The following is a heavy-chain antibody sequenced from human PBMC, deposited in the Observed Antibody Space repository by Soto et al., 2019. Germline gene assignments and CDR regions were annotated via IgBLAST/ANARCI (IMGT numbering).Heavy chain of an antibody. CDR1: GDSVSSNSAG. J-gene: IGHJ4*01. V-gene: IGHV6-1*01. CDR2: TYYRSKWYY. CDR3: ARGEQYSGRIFDY. Sequence: PSQTLSLSCAITGDSVSSNSAGWSWVRQSPSRGLEWLGRTYYRSKWYYEYAVSVRGRITINPDTSKNQYSLQLNSVTPEDTAVYFCARGEQYSGRIFDYWGQGTLVTVSS. D-gene: IGHD1-26*01.